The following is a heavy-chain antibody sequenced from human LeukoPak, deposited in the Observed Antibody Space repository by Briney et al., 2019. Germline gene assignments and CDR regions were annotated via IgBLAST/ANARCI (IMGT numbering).Heavy chain of an antibody. CDR2: ISSSSSYI. J-gene: IGHJ4*02. Sequence: PGGSLRLSCAASGFTFSSYSMNWVRQAPGKGLEWVSSISSSSSYIYYADSVKGRFSISRDNAKSSLYLQMNSLRAEDTAVYYCARIAGYSGYDWGQGTLVTVSS. CDR3: ARIAGYSGYD. CDR1: GFTFSSYS. D-gene: IGHD5-12*01. V-gene: IGHV3-21*01.